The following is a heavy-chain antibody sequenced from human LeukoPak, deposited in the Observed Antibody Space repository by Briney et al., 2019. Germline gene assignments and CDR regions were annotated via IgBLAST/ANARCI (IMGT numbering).Heavy chain of an antibody. Sequence: SETLSLTCTVSGGSISSYYWSWIRQPAGKGLEWIGRIYTSGSTNYNPSLKSRVTMSVDTSKNQFSLKLSSVTAADTAVYYCARDWGLYYYGSGSYYVYYGMDVWGQGTTVTVSS. V-gene: IGHV4-4*07. J-gene: IGHJ6*02. CDR1: GGSISSYY. D-gene: IGHD3-10*01. CDR3: ARDWGLYYYGSGSYYVYYGMDV. CDR2: IYTSGST.